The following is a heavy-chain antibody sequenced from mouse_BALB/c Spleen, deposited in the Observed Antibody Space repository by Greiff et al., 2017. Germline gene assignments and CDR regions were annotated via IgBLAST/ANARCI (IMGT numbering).Heavy chain of an antibody. J-gene: IGHJ3*01. CDR3: ARDAPCGGFFAY. V-gene: IGHV14-3*02. Sequence: EVQLQQSGAELVKPGASVKLSCTASGFNIKDTYMHWVKQRPEQGLEWIGRIDPANGNTKYDPKFQGKATITADTSSNTAYLQLSSLTSEDTAVYYCARDAPCGGFFAYWGQGTLVTVSA. CDR1: GFNIKDTY. CDR2: IDPANGNT.